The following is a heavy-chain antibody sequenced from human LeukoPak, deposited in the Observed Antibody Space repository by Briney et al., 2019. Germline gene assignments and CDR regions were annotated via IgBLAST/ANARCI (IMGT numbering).Heavy chain of an antibody. CDR1: GFTFSDSG. CDR3: TRYGDYPFDY. CDR2: IRSKANSYAT. Sequence: PGGSLRLSCAASGFTFSDSGMHRVRQASGKGLEWVGRIRSKANSYATAYAASVKGRFTISRDDSKNTAYLQMNSLKTEDTAVYYCTRYGDYPFDYWGQGTLVTVSS. J-gene: IGHJ4*02. V-gene: IGHV3-73*01. D-gene: IGHD2-21*01.